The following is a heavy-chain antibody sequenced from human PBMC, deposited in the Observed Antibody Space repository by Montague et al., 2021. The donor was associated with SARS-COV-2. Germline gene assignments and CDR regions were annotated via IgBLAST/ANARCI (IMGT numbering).Heavy chain of an antibody. CDR1: GGSFSGYY. J-gene: IGHJ6*02. CDR2: INHSGST. V-gene: IGHV4-34*01. CDR3: KGPHYDILTGPFTDV. Sequence: SETLSLTCAVSGGSFSGYYWSWIRQPPGKGLEWIGEINHSGSTNXNPSLKSRVTISVDTSKNQFSLRLSSVTAADTAVYYCKGPHYDILTGPFTDVWGQGTPVTVSS. D-gene: IGHD3-9*01.